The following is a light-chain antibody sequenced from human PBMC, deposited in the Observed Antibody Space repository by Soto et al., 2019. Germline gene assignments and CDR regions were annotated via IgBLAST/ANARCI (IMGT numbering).Light chain of an antibody. CDR3: QQYNTWPRT. J-gene: IGKJ1*01. CDR2: GAF. V-gene: IGKV3D-15*01. CDR1: QSVNSN. Sequence: TVLRQSPATPSVSPGERDTPSCTASQSVNSNLAWYQQRPGQAPSLLIYGAFNRATNISARFSGSGSGTEFTLTLTSLQSEDFAIYYCQQYNTWPRTFGQGTKVDIK.